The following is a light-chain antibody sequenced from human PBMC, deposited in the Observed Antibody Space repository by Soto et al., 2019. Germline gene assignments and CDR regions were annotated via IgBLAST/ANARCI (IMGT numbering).Light chain of an antibody. J-gene: IGKJ5*01. CDR3: QQYHNWPPIT. Sequence: EIVMTQSPATLSVSPGERATVSCRASQSVSSNLAWYQQKPGQAPRLLIYGASTRATGIPARFSGSGSGTELTLTISSLQSEDFAVYYCQQYHNWPPITFGQGTRLEIK. CDR1: QSVSSN. V-gene: IGKV3-15*01. CDR2: GAS.